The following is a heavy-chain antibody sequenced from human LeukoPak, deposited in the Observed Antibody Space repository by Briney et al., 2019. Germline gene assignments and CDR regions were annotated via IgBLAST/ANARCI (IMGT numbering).Heavy chain of an antibody. CDR1: GGSISSSSHY. CDR2: IYYSGST. CDR3: ARRSWGNNWFDP. J-gene: IGHJ5*02. V-gene: IGHV4-39*07. Sequence: SETLSLTCTVSGGSISSSSHYWGWIRQPPGKGLEWIGNIYYSGSTHYNSSLKSRVTISVDTSKNQFSLELSSVTAADTAVYYCARRSWGNNWFDPWGQGTLVTVSS. D-gene: IGHD7-27*01.